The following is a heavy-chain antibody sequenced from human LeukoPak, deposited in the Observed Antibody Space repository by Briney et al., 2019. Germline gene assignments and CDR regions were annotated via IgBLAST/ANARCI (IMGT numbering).Heavy chain of an antibody. Sequence: GGSLRLSCAASGFTFSSYGMHWVRQAPGKGLEWVAVISYDGSNKYYADSVKGRFTISRDYAKNTLYLQMNNLRADDTAVYYCCATKPDSDFWGQGTMVTVSS. V-gene: IGHV3-30*03. D-gene: IGHD1-14*01. CDR2: ISYDGSNK. CDR1: GFTFSSYG. CDR3: CATKPDSDF. J-gene: IGHJ1*01.